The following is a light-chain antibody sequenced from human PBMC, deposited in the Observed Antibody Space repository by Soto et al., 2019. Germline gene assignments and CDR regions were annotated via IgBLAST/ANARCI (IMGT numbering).Light chain of an antibody. CDR1: SSNIGAGYD. CDR3: QSYDSSLSAVV. CDR2: GNS. V-gene: IGLV1-40*01. Sequence: QSVLTQPPSVSGAPGQRVTISCTGSSSNIGAGYDVHWYQQLPGTAPKLLIYGNSNRPSGVPDRFSGSKSGTSASLAITGFQAVDEADYYRQSYDSSLSAVVFGGGTKLTVL. J-gene: IGLJ2*01.